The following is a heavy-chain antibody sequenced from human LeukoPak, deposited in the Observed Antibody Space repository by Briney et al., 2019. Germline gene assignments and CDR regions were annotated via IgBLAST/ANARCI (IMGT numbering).Heavy chain of an antibody. Sequence: PSETLSLTCTVSGGSISSSSYCWGWIRQPPGKGLEWIGSIYYSGSTYYNPSLKSRVTISVDTSKNQFSLKLSSVTAADTAVYYCARRHDFWKYFDYWGQGTLVTVSS. CDR1: GGSISSSSYC. V-gene: IGHV4-39*01. CDR3: ARRHDFWKYFDY. J-gene: IGHJ4*02. D-gene: IGHD3-3*01. CDR2: IYYSGST.